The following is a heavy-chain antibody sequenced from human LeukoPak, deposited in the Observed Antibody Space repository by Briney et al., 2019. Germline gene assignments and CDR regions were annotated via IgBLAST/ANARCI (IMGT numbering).Heavy chain of an antibody. CDR2: IYYSGST. V-gene: IGHV4-59*01. Sequence: NTSETLSLTCTVSGGSINSYYWSWIRQPPGKGLEWVGYIYYSGSTNYNPSLKSRVTISVDTSKNQFSLKLSSVTAADTAVYYCAQGAGRSGYEDWGQGTLVTVSS. CDR3: AQGAGRSGYED. D-gene: IGHD5-12*01. CDR1: GGSINSYY. J-gene: IGHJ4*02.